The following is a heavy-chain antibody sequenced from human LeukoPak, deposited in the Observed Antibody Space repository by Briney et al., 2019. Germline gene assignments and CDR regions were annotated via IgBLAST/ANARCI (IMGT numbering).Heavy chain of an antibody. D-gene: IGHD3-16*02. J-gene: IGHJ6*03. CDR1: GGSISSSSYY. CDR3: ARLPNDYDYVWGSYRYTSYYMDV. Sequence: SETLSLTCTVSGGSISSSSYYWGWIRQPPGKGLEWLGSIYYSGSTYYNPSLKRRVTISVDTSKNQFSLKLSSVTAADTAVYYCARLPNDYDYVWGSYRYTSYYMDVWGKGTTVTVSS. V-gene: IGHV4-39*01. CDR2: IYYSGST.